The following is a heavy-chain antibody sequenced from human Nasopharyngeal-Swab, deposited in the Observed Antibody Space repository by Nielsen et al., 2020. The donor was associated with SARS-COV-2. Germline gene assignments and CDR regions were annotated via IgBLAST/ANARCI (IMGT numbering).Heavy chain of an antibody. J-gene: IGHJ4*02. V-gene: IGHV1-8*01. CDR1: GYTFTSYD. CDR3: ARGRGGWFGELFDY. Sequence: ASVKVSCKASGYTFTSYDINWVRQATGQGLEWMGWMNPNSGNTGYAQKFQGKVTMTRNTSISTAYMELSSLRSEDTAVYYCARGRGGWFGELFDYWGQGTLVTVSS. D-gene: IGHD3-10*01. CDR2: MNPNSGNT.